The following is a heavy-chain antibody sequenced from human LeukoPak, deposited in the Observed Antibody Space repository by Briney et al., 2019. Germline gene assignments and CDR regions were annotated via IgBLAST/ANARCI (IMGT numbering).Heavy chain of an antibody. D-gene: IGHD3-22*01. Sequence: PGRSLRLSCAASGFTFSSYGMHWVRQAPGKGLEWVAVISYDGSNKYYADSVKGRFTISRDNSKNTLYLQMNSLRAEDTAVYYCAKEHYYYDSSGYLGHWGQGTLVTVSS. CDR2: ISYDGSNK. CDR3: AKEHYYYDSSGYLGH. CDR1: GFTFSSYG. J-gene: IGHJ4*02. V-gene: IGHV3-30*18.